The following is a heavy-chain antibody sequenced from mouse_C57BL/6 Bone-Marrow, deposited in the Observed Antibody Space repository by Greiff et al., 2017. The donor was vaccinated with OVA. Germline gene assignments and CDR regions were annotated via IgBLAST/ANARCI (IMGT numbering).Heavy chain of an antibody. CDR2: INPYNGDT. Sequence: VQLKQSGPELVKPGDSVKISCKASGYSFTGYFMNWVMQSHGKSLEWIGRINPYNGDTFYNQKFKGKATLTVDKSSSTAHMELRSLTSEDSAVYYCAREGYDYGGDWYFDDWGTGTTVTVSS. J-gene: IGHJ1*03. CDR3: AREGYDYGGDWYFDD. CDR1: GYSFTGYF. V-gene: IGHV1-20*01. D-gene: IGHD2-4*01.